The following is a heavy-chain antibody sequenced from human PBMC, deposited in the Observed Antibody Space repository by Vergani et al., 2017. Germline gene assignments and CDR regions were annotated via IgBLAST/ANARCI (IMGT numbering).Heavy chain of an antibody. CDR3: ARDYLXFSGSGSPYYFDH. V-gene: IGHV3-11*04. D-gene: IGHD3-10*01. Sequence: QVQLVESGGGLVKPGGSLKLSCTASGFFFSDYYMSCLRQAPGKGLEWISYIASSDTTVYYADSVKGRFTISRDNAKNSLYLEMNSLRAEDTAVYYCARDYLXFSGSGSPYYFDHWGQGTQVTVSS. J-gene: IGHJ4*02. CDR1: GFFFSDYY. CDR2: IASSDTTV.